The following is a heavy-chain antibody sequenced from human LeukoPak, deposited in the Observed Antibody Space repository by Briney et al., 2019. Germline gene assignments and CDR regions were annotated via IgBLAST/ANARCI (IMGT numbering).Heavy chain of an antibody. CDR2: IYHSGST. V-gene: IGHV4-38-2*01. D-gene: IGHD6-6*01. CDR1: GYSIISGYY. J-gene: IGHJ5*02. Sequence: SETLSLTCAVSGYSIISGYYWGWIRQPPVKGLEWIGSIYHSGSTYYNPSLKSRVTISVDTSKNQFSLTLSSVTAADTAVYYCARPGEYSSSSEGWFDPWGQGTLVTVSS. CDR3: ARPGEYSSSSEGWFDP.